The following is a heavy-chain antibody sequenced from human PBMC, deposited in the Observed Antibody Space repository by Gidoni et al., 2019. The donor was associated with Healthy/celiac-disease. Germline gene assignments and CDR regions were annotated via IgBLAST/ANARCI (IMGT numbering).Heavy chain of an antibody. J-gene: IGHJ6*02. CDR2: IYPGDSDT. CDR1: GYSFTGYW. Sequence: EVQLVQSGAEVKKPGESLKISWKGSGYSFTGYWIGWVRQMPGKGLGWMGIIYPGDSDTRYRPSFQGQVTISADKSISTAYLQWSSLKASDTAMYYCARGGRYCSSTSCYPVAGRDGSYYYYYGMDVWGQGTTVTVSS. D-gene: IGHD2-2*01. V-gene: IGHV5-51*01. CDR3: ARGGRYCSSTSCYPVAGRDGSYYYYYGMDV.